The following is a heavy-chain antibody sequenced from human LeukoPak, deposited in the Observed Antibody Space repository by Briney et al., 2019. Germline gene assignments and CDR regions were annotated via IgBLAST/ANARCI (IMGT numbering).Heavy chain of an antibody. J-gene: IGHJ4*02. CDR2: INHSGST. V-gene: IGHV4-39*07. CDR3: ARGADYLWGTYVFDS. CDR1: GYSISSSSYY. D-gene: IGHD3-16*01. Sequence: SETLSLTCTVSGYSISSSSYYWGWIRQPPGKGLEWIGEINHSGSTNYNPSLKSRVTISVDTSKNQFSLKLTSVTAADTAVYYCARGADYLWGTYVFDSWGLGTLVTVSS.